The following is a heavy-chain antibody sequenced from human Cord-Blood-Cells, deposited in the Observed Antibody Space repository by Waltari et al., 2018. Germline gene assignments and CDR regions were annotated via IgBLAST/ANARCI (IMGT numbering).Heavy chain of an antibody. D-gene: IGHD3-10*01. CDR2: INAGNGNT. J-gene: IGHJ4*02. V-gene: IGHV1-3*01. CDR3: ARGEGIGYYFDY. CDR1: GYTFTSYA. Sequence: QVQLVQSGAEVKKPGASVKVSCKASGYTFTSYAMHWVRQAPGQRLEWMGWINAGNGNTKYSQKFQGRVTITRDTSASTAYMELSSLRSEDTAVYYCARGEGIGYYFDYWGQGTLVTVSS.